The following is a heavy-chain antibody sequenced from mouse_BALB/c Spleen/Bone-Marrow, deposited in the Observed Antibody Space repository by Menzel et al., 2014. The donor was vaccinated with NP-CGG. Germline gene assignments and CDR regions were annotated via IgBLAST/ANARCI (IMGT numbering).Heavy chain of an antibody. CDR2: IDPANGNT. CDR1: GFNIKDTY. Sequence: EVQLVESGAELVKPRASVKLSCTASGFNIKDTYMHWVKQRPEQGLEWIGRIDPANGNTKYDPKFQGKATITADTSSNTAYLQLSSLTSEDTAVYYCASYRYAWYFDVWGAGTTVTVSS. V-gene: IGHV14-3*02. D-gene: IGHD2-14*01. J-gene: IGHJ1*01. CDR3: ASYRYAWYFDV.